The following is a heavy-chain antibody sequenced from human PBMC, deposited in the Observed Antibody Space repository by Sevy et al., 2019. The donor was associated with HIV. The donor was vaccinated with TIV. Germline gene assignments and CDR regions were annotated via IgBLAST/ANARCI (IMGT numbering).Heavy chain of an antibody. CDR2: ISSSSSYI. CDR3: ARGGANSVRGVIMYY. CDR1: GFTFSSYS. D-gene: IGHD3-10*02. V-gene: IGHV3-21*01. Sequence: GGSLRLSCAASGFTFSSYSMNWVRQAPGKGLEWVSSISSSSSYIYYADSLKGRFTISRDNAKNSLYLQMNSLRAEDTAVYYCARGGANSVRGVIMYYWGQGTLVTVSS. J-gene: IGHJ4*02.